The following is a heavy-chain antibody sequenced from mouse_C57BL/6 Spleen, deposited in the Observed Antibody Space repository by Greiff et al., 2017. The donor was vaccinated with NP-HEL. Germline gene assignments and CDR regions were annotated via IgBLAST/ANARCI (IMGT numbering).Heavy chain of an antibody. V-gene: IGHV2-2*01. CDR3: ARHPYAMDY. CDR2: IWSGGST. Sequence: QVQLKESGPGLVQPSQSLSITCTVSGFSLTSYGVHWVRQSPGKGLEWLGVIWSGGSTDYNAAFISRLSISKDNSKSQVFFKMNSLQADDTAIYYCARHPYAMDYWGQGTSVTVSS. CDR1: GFSLTSYG. J-gene: IGHJ4*01.